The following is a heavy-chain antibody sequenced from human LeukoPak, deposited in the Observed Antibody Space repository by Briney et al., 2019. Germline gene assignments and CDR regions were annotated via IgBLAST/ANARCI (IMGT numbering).Heavy chain of an antibody. Sequence: PGGSLRLSCTASGFTFSTYGMHWVRQAPGKGLEWVTLISYDGSTKYYSDSVKGRFTLSRDNSKNTLYLQMNSLRAEDTAVYYCAKDQGGRYYYDSSGYYPGDYWGQGTLVTVSS. D-gene: IGHD3-22*01. CDR2: ISYDGSTK. J-gene: IGHJ4*02. CDR3: AKDQGGRYYYDSSGYYPGDY. V-gene: IGHV3-30*18. CDR1: GFTFSTYG.